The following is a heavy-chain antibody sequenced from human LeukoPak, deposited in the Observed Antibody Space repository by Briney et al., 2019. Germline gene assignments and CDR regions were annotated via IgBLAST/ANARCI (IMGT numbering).Heavy chain of an antibody. CDR3: ARDVEYYFDY. V-gene: IGHV3-30-3*01. J-gene: IGHJ4*02. CDR1: GFTFSSYA. Sequence: PPGGSLRLSCAASGFTFSSYAMHWVRQAPGKGLEWVAVISYDGSNKYYADSVKGRFTISRDNSKNTLHLQMNSLRAEDTAVYYCARDVEYYFDYWGQGTLVTVSS. CDR2: ISYDGSNK. D-gene: IGHD5-24*01.